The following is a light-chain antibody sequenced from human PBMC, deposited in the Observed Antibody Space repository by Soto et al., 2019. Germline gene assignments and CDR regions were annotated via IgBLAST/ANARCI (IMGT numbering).Light chain of an antibody. Sequence: EILMTQSPATVSVSPGERATLSCRASQNVINSVAWYQQKPGQAPRLLIYGASSRATGTPARISGSGSGTEFTLTISSAQSEDFAVYYCQHYHTWPLAFCGVIKVEIK. CDR2: GAS. CDR1: QNVINS. V-gene: IGKV3-15*01. CDR3: QHYHTWPLA. J-gene: IGKJ4*01.